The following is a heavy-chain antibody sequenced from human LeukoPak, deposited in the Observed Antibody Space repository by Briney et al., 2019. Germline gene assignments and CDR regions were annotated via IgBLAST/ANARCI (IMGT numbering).Heavy chain of an antibody. D-gene: IGHD3-3*01. CDR1: GFTFSSYA. J-gene: IGHJ4*02. CDR2: ISGSGGST. Sequence: GGSLRLSCAASGFTFSSYAMSWVRQAPGKGLEWVSAISGSGGSTYYADSVKGGFTISRDNSKNTLYLQMNSLRAEDTAVYYCAVDFWSGYYTGMSVDYWGQGTLVTVSS. V-gene: IGHV3-23*01. CDR3: AVDFWSGYYTGMSVDY.